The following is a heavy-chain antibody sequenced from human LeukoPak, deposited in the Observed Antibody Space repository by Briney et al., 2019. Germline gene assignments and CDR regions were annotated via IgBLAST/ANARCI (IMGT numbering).Heavy chain of an antibody. Sequence: ASETLSLTCAVYGGSFSGYYWSWIRQPPGKVLEWIGEINHSGSTNYNPSLKSRVTISVDTSKNQFSLKLSSVTAADTAVYYCAGAGYSSGIDYWGQGTLVTVSS. J-gene: IGHJ4*02. V-gene: IGHV4-34*01. CDR2: INHSGST. D-gene: IGHD6-25*01. CDR3: AGAGYSSGIDY. CDR1: GGSFSGYY.